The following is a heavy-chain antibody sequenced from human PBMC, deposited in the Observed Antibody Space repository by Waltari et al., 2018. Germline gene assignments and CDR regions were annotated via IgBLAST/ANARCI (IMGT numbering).Heavy chain of an antibody. CDR1: GGSISSSSYY. V-gene: IGHV4-39*07. Sequence: QLQLQESGPGLVKPSETLSLTCTVSGGSISSSSYYWGWIRQPPGKGLEWIGSIYYSGSTYYNPSLKSRVTISVDTSKNQFSLKLSSVTAADTAVYYCARTIAAAGIWAFDIWGQGTMVTVSS. J-gene: IGHJ3*02. CDR3: ARTIAAAGIWAFDI. CDR2: IYYSGST. D-gene: IGHD6-13*01.